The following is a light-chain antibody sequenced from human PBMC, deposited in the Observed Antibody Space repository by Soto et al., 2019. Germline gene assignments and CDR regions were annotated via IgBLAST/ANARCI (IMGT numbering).Light chain of an antibody. V-gene: IGLV2-18*02. CDR1: SSDVGSYNR. CDR3: SSYTTSRTFV. Sequence: SALTQPPSVSGSPGQSVTISCTGTSSDVGSYNRVSWYQQPPGTAPRLMIYEVRNRPSGVPDRFSGSKTGNTASLTFFGLQAEDEADYYCSSYTTSRTFVLGTGTKVTV. J-gene: IGLJ1*01. CDR2: EVR.